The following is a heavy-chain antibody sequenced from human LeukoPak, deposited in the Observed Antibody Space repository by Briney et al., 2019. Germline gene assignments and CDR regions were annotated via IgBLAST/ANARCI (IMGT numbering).Heavy chain of an antibody. V-gene: IGHV3-23*01. CDR3: ARGLVATSGWYFDL. Sequence: GGSLRLSCAASGFTFSTFAMIWVRQPPGKGLEWVSSIFPSGGEIHYADSVRGRFTISRDNSKNTLYLQMNSLRAEDTAVYYCARGLVATSGWYFDLWGRGTLVTVSS. CDR2: IFPSGGEI. J-gene: IGHJ2*01. CDR1: GFTFSTFA. D-gene: IGHD5-12*01.